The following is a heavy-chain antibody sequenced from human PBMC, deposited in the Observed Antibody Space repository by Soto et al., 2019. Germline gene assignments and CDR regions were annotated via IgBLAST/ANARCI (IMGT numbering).Heavy chain of an antibody. J-gene: IGHJ4*02. V-gene: IGHV3-23*01. CDR2: ISGSGGST. D-gene: IGHD3-10*01. CDR1: GFTFSSYA. CDR3: AKTPRLHYYGSGSYHHFDY. Sequence: GGSLRLSCAASGFTFSSYAMSWVRQAPGKGLEWVSAISGSGGSTYYADSVKGRFTISRDNSKNTLYLQMNSLRAEDTAVYYCAKTPRLHYYGSGSYHHFDYWGQGTLVTVSS.